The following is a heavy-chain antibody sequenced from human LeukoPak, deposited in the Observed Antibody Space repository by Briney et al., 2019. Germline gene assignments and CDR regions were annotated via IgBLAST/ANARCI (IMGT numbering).Heavy chain of an antibody. D-gene: IGHD2-2*01. CDR3: ARNVVVVPAAKYFGY. CDR1: GYTFTCYY. CDR2: INPNSGGT. J-gene: IGHJ4*02. V-gene: IGHV1-2*02. Sequence: ASVTVSCKASGYTFTCYYMHWVRQPPGQGLEWMGWINPNSGGTNYAQKFQGRVTMTRDTSISTAYMELSRLRSDDTAVYYCARNVVVVPAAKYFGYWGQGTLVTVSS.